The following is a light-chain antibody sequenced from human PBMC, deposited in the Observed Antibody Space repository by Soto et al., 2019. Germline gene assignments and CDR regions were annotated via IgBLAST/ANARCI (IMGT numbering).Light chain of an antibody. CDR3: QSYNSSLSGYV. CDR2: GNS. V-gene: IGLV1-40*01. Sequence: QSVLTQPPSVSGAPGQRVTISCTGSRSNIGAGYDVHWYQQLPGTAPKLLIYGNSNRPSGVPDRFSGSKSVTSASLAITGLQAEDEADYYFQSYNSSLSGYVFGTGTKLTVL. CDR1: RSNIGAGYD. J-gene: IGLJ1*01.